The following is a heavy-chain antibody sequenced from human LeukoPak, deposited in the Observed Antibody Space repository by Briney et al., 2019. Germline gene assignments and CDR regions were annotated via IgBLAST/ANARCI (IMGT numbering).Heavy chain of an antibody. J-gene: IGHJ3*02. D-gene: IGHD2-2*02. Sequence: ASVKVSCKASGYTFTRYYMHWVRQAPGQGLEWMGIINPSGGSTRYAQKFQGRVTMTRDTSTSTVYMDLSSLRSDDTAVYYGAREVAPAAVHYTFDIWGQGTMVSVSS. CDR2: INPSGGST. CDR3: AREVAPAAVHYTFDI. V-gene: IGHV1-46*03. CDR1: GYTFTRYY.